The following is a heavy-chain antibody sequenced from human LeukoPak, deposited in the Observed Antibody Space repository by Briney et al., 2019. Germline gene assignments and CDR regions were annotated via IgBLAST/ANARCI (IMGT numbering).Heavy chain of an antibody. CDR3: ASHSEWSTRDY. CDR1: GGSISSHY. D-gene: IGHD3-3*01. V-gene: IGHV4-59*11. Sequence: PSETLSLTCTASGGSISSHYWSWIRQPPGKGLEWIGYIYYSGSTNYNPSLKSRVTISVDTSKNQFSLKLSSVTAADTAVYYCASHSEWSTRDYWGQGTLVTVSS. CDR2: IYYSGST. J-gene: IGHJ4*02.